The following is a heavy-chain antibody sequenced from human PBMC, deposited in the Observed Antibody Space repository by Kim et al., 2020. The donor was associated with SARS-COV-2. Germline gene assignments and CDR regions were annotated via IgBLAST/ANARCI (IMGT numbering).Heavy chain of an antibody. Sequence: TYYPGSVKGRFTISRENAKNSLYLQMNSLRAGDTAVYYCARVSRQLDGMDVWGQGTTVTVSS. V-gene: IGHV3-13*01. D-gene: IGHD6-6*01. CDR2: T. J-gene: IGHJ6*02. CDR3: ARVSRQLDGMDV.